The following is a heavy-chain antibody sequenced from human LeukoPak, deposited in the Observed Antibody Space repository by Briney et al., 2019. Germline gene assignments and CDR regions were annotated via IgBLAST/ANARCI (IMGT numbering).Heavy chain of an antibody. V-gene: IGHV3-23*01. CDR3: ARANSYGYCGGDCYSGDY. J-gene: IGHJ4*02. CDR2: VSATGYTT. CDR1: GFTFSNYG. D-gene: IGHD2-21*02. Sequence: GGSLRLSCVASGFTFSNYGMSWVRQAPGKGLEWVSYVSATGYTTSYADSVKGRFTISRDNAKNTVFLQMNSLRAEDTAVYYCARANSYGYCGGDCYSGDYWGQGTLVTVSS.